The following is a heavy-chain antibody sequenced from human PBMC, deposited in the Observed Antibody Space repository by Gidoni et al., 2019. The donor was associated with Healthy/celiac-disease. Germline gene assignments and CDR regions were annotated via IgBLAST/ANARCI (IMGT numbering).Heavy chain of an antibody. Sequence: WMSWVRQAPGKGLEWVGRIKSKTDGGTTDYAAPVKGRFTISRDDSKNTLYLQMNSLKTEDTAVYYCTTAIASRYYYDSSGYYNPKSDYWGQGTLVTVSS. CDR1: W. CDR2: IKSKTDGGTT. CDR3: TTAIASRYYYDSSGYYNPKSDY. J-gene: IGHJ4*02. D-gene: IGHD3-22*01. V-gene: IGHV3-15*01.